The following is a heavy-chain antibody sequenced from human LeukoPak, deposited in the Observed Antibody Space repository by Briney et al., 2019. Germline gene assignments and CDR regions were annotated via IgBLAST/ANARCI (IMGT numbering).Heavy chain of an antibody. CDR3: AKEAGYSGYDYPVY. CDR2: ISGSGYST. CDR1: GFTFSSYA. J-gene: IGHJ4*02. D-gene: IGHD5-12*01. Sequence: GGSPRLSCAASGFTFSSYAMSWVRQAPGKGLEWVSAISGSGYSTYYADSVKGRFTISRDNSKNTLYLQMNSLRAEGTAVYYCAKEAGYSGYDYPVYWGQGTLVTVSS. V-gene: IGHV3-23*01.